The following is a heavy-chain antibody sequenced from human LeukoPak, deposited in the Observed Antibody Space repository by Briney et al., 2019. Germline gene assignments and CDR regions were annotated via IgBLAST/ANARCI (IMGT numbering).Heavy chain of an antibody. CDR1: EFTFSTYS. V-gene: IGHV3-48*02. CDR2: ISSSSSTI. D-gene: IGHD2-2*02. J-gene: IGHJ4*02. Sequence: GGSLRLSCAASEFTFSTYSMNWVRQAPGQGLEWVSYISSSSSTIYYADPVKGRFTISRDNAKNSLYLQMNSLRDEDTAVYYCARDLVAPAAIVGYWGQGTLVTVSS. CDR3: ARDLVAPAAIVGY.